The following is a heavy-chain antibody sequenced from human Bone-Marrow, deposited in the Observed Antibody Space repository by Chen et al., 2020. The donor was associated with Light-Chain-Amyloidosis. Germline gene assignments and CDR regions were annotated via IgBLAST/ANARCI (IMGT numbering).Heavy chain of an antibody. CDR2: IYHSGST. J-gene: IGHJ4*02. Sequence: GPGLVKPSGTLSLTCAVSGDSLSSSHWWSWVHQPPGKGLEWIGEIYHSGSTNYNPSLKSRVTISVDKSKNQFSLNLSSVTAADTAVYYCARAWGSSSGSLEYWGQGTLVTVSS. D-gene: IGHD6-19*01. CDR1: GDSLSSSHW. CDR3: ARAWGSSSGSLEY. V-gene: IGHV4-4*02.